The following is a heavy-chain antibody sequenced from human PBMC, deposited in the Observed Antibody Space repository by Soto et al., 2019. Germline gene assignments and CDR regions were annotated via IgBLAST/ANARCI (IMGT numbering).Heavy chain of an antibody. J-gene: IGHJ4*02. V-gene: IGHV3-15*07. Sequence: EVQLVESGGGLVEPGGSLRLSCAASGFTFNGAWMNWVRQGPGKGLEWVGRVKSKFAGGTIDYAAPVKGRFTISRDDSRNTVYLQMNSLSTEDTAMYYCSADLPDWGAYAFDYWGQGALVTVSS. CDR3: SADLPDWGAYAFDY. D-gene: IGHD3-16*01. CDR1: GFTFNGAW. CDR2: VKSKFAGGTI.